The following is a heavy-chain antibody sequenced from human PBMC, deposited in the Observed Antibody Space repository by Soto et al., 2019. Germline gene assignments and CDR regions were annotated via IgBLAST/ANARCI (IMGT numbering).Heavy chain of an antibody. CDR2: INPSGGST. CDR1: GYPFTSYY. D-gene: IGHD1-7*01. V-gene: IGHV1-46*01. CDR3: ARGDNWNYWFDP. J-gene: IGHJ5*02. Sequence: GXSVKVSFKASGYPFTSYYMHWVRQAPGQGLEWMGIINPSGGSTSYAQKFQGRVTMTRDTSTSTVYMELSSLRSEDTAVYYCARGDNWNYWFDPWGQGTLVTVSS.